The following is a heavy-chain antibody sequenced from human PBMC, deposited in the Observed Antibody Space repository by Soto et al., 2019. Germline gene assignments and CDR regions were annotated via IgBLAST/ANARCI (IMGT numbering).Heavy chain of an antibody. CDR3: AKDWTHFGY. V-gene: IGHV3-23*01. D-gene: IGHD1-1*01. Sequence: EVQLLESGGNLVQPGGSLRLSCAASGFIFSDYAMSWVRQAPGKGLEWVSLVRGTNENTYYADSVKGRFPISRDNSRNTLYLQMNSMMVEDTGIYYCAKDWTHFGYWGLGTLVTVSS. CDR2: VRGTNENT. CDR1: GFIFSDYA. J-gene: IGHJ4*02.